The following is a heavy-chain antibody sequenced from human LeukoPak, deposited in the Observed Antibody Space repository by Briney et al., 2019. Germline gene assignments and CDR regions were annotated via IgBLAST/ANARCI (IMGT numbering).Heavy chain of an antibody. CDR1: GGSISSGGYY. J-gene: IGHJ5*02. D-gene: IGHD3-10*01. CDR2: IYYSGST. CDR3: ARGAYGSGSTNWFDP. V-gene: IGHV4-31*03. Sequence: SETLSLTCTVSGGSISSGGYYWSWIRQHPGKGLEWIGYIYYSGSTYYNPSLKSRVTISVDTSKNQFSLKLSSVTAADTAVYYCARGAYGSGSTNWFDPWGQGTLVTVSS.